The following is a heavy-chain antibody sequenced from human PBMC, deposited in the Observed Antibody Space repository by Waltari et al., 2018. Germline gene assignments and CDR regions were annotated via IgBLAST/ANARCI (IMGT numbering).Heavy chain of an antibody. D-gene: IGHD5-12*01. J-gene: IGHJ4*02. CDR1: GYTFTSYY. CDR2: INTNTGNP. CDR3: ARVRYGGYNHYFDY. Sequence: QVQLVQSGAEVKKPGASVKVSCKASGYTFTSYYMHWVRQAPGQGLEWMGWINTNTGNPTYAQGFTGRFVFSLDTSVSTAYLQISSLKAEDTAVYYCARVRYGGYNHYFDYWGQGTLVTVSS. V-gene: IGHV7-4-1*02.